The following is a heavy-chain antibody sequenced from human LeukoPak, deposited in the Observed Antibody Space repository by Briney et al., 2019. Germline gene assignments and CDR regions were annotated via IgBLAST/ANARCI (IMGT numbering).Heavy chain of an antibody. J-gene: IGHJ4*02. V-gene: IGHV3-30*02. D-gene: IGHD3-16*01. CDR1: GFIFSSYG. Sequence: PGGSLRLSCAAYGFIFSSYGMHWVRQAPGKGLEGVAFIGYGGNNKHYVDCVNGRFTISRDNSKNTLYLQMNSLREEDTAVYYCASGAGMITFGGVFDYWGQGTLVTVSS. CDR3: ASGAGMITFGGVFDY. CDR2: IGYGGNNK.